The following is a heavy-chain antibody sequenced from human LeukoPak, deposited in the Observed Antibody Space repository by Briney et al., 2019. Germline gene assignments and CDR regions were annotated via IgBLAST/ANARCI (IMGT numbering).Heavy chain of an antibody. Sequence: SETLSLTCTVSGGSISSYYWSWIRQPPGKGLEWIGYIYYSGSTNYNPSLKSRVTISVDMSKNQFSLKLSSVTAADTAVYYCARLAEWENGEGFDYWGQGTLVTVSS. CDR1: GGSISSYY. D-gene: IGHD1-26*01. CDR2: IYYSGST. J-gene: IGHJ4*02. CDR3: ARLAEWENGEGFDY. V-gene: IGHV4-59*08.